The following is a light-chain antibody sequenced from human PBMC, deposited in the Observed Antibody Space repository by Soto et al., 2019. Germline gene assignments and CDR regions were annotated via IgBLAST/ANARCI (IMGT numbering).Light chain of an antibody. Sequence: QSALTQPPSVSGAPGQSITISCTGTSTDVGGYNDVSWYQHRPGEAPNLMNFEVTKRPSGVANRFAASKSGNTTSPTTSGLQGEEEDDYCCKSYSTSTAYLFGCGTKVTVL. J-gene: IGLJ1*01. CDR1: STDVGGYND. V-gene: IGLV2-14*01. CDR2: EVT. CDR3: KSYSTSTAYL.